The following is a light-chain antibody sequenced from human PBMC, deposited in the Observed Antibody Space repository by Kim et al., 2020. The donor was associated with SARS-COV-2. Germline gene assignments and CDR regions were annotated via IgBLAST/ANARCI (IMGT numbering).Light chain of an antibody. Sequence: SPGQTDSITCAGNKLGDKYACWYQQKPGQSPVLVIYQDSKRPSGIPERFSGSNSGNTATLTISGTQAMDEADYYCQAWDSSTVVFGGGTKLTVL. J-gene: IGLJ2*01. CDR3: QAWDSSTVV. V-gene: IGLV3-1*01. CDR2: QDS. CDR1: KLGDKY.